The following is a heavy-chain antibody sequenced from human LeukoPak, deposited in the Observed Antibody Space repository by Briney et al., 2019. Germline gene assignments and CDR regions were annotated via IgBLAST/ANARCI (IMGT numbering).Heavy chain of an antibody. CDR1: GYSFTNYW. Sequence: GESLKISCKGSGYSFTNYWIGWVRQMPGKGLEWMGIIYPGDSDTRYSPSFQGQVTISADKSISTAYLQWSSLKASDTAMYYCARPKRSASRRDAFDIWGQGTMVTVSS. V-gene: IGHV5-51*01. CDR2: IYPGDSDT. CDR3: ARPKRSASRRDAFDI. D-gene: IGHD1-26*01. J-gene: IGHJ3*02.